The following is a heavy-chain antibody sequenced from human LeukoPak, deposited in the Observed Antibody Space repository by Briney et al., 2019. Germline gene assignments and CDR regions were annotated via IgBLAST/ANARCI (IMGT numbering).Heavy chain of an antibody. V-gene: IGHV4-34*01. CDR1: GGSFGGYY. CDR3: ARRGLYYYGPGSYRYFDY. J-gene: IGHJ4*02. D-gene: IGHD3-10*01. CDR2: INHSGST. Sequence: SETLSLTCAVYGGSFGGYYWSWIRQPPVKGLEWIGEINHSGSTNYNPSLKSRVTISVDTSKNQFSLKLSSVTAADTAVYYCARRGLYYYGPGSYRYFDYWGQGTLVTVSS.